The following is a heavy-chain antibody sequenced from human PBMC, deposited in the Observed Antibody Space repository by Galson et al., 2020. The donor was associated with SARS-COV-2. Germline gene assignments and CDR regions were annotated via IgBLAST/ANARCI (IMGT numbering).Heavy chain of an antibody. CDR2: IDWDDDK. J-gene: IGHJ6*02. V-gene: IGHV2-70*01. Sequence: SGPTLVKPTQTLTLTCTFFGFSLSTSGMCVSWIRQPPGKALEWLALIDWDDDKYYSTSLKTRLTISKDTSKNQVVLTMTNMDPVDTATYYCARITVNSSSWLGYYYYYGMDVWGQGTTVTVSS. CDR3: ARITVNSSSWLGYYYYYGMDV. CDR1: GFSLSTSGMC. D-gene: IGHD6-13*01.